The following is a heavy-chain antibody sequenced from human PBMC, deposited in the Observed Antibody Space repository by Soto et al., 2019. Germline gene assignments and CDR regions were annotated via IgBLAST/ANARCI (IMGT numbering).Heavy chain of an antibody. Sequence: ASVKVSCKASGGTFSSYAISWVRQAPGQGLEWMGGIIPIFGTANYAQKFQGRVTITADESTSTAYMELSSLRSEDTAVYYCFLKGYDYAFDIWGQGTMVTVSS. CDR3: FLKGYDYAFDI. J-gene: IGHJ3*02. CDR1: GGTFSSYA. CDR2: IIPIFGTA. D-gene: IGHD5-12*01. V-gene: IGHV1-69*13.